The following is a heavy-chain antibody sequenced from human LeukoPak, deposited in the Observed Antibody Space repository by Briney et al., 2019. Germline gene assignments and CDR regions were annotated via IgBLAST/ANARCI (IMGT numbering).Heavy chain of an antibody. D-gene: IGHD5-18*01. CDR2: IWYDGSNK. CDR3: ARAYSWQYPIDY. V-gene: IGHV3-33*01. CDR1: GFTFSSYG. Sequence: GGSLRLSCAASGFTFSSYGMHWVRQAPGKGLEWVAVIWYDGSNKYYADSVKGRFTISRDNSKNTLYLQMNSLRAEDTAVYYCARAYSWQYPIDYWGQGTLVTVSS. J-gene: IGHJ4*02.